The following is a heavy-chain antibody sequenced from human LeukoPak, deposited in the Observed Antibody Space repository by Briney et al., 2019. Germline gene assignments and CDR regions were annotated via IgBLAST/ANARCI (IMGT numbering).Heavy chain of an antibody. CDR3: ASVNHYDSSGYPT. CDR2: ISFDGNNK. V-gene: IGHV3-30-3*01. J-gene: IGHJ5*02. CDR1: GITFSSYA. Sequence: GRSLRLSCAASGITFSSYAMHWVRQAPGKGLEWVALISFDGNNKYYADSVKGRFTISRDNSKNTLYLQMNSLRAEDTAVYYCASVNHYDSSGYPTWGQGTLVTVSS. D-gene: IGHD3-22*01.